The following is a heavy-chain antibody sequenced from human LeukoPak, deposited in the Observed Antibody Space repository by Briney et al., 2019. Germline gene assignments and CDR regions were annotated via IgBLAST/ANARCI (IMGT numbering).Heavy chain of an antibody. V-gene: IGHV1-3*03. CDR3: ARDQTRIQLWLHNWFDP. J-gene: IGHJ5*02. CDR2: INAGNGNT. CDR1: GYTFTSYA. Sequence: ASVKVSCKASGYTFTSYAMHWVRQAPGQRLEWMGWINAGNGNTKYSQEFQGRVTITRDTSASTAYMELSSLRSEDTAVYYCARDQTRIQLWLHNWFDPWGQGTLVTVSS. D-gene: IGHD5-18*01.